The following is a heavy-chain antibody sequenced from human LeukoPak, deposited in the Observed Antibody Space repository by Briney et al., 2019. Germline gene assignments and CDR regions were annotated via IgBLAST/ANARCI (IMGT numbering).Heavy chain of an antibody. J-gene: IGHJ4*02. CDR2: ISGSGGST. Sequence: GGSLRLSCAASGFTFSNAWMNWVRQAPGKGLEWVSAISGSGGSTYYADSVKGRFTISRDNSKNTLYLQMNSLRAEDTAVYYCAKDLYSGSYYIDYWGQGTLVTVSS. CDR1: GFTFSNAW. CDR3: AKDLYSGSYYIDY. D-gene: IGHD1-26*01. V-gene: IGHV3-23*01.